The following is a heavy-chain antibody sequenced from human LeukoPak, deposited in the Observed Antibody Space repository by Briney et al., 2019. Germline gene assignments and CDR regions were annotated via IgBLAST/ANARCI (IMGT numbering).Heavy chain of an antibody. V-gene: IGHV3-23*01. J-gene: IGHJ3*01. D-gene: IGHD6-13*01. CDR2: ITGSAHDT. CDR1: GFTYRNYA. Sequence: PGGSLRLSCAASGFTYRNYAMNWVRQAPGKGLEWLSSITGSAHDTYYAGSVKGRFTISRDNSKNTVYLQMNNLRADDAAVYYCAVAANRNDGFDVWGQGTRLTVSS. CDR3: AVAANRNDGFDV.